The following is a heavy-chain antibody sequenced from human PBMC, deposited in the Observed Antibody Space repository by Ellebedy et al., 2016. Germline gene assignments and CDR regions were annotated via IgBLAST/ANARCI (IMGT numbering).Heavy chain of an antibody. CDR1: GFTVSSNY. CDR2: IYSGGST. J-gene: IGHJ4*02. CDR3: AREGDCGGDCYSGFDY. Sequence: GESLKISCAASGFTVSSNYMSWVRQAPGKGLEWVSVIYSGGSTYYADSVRGRFTISRDNSKNTLYLQLDSLRAEDTALYYCAREGDCGGDCYSGFDYWGQGTLVTVSS. D-gene: IGHD2-21*02. V-gene: IGHV3-66*01.